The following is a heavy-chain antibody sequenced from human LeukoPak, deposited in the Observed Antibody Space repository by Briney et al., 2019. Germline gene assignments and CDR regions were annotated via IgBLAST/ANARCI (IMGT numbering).Heavy chain of an antibody. D-gene: IGHD1-26*01. CDR2: IHHSEGT. CDR3: ARDPSLWDLHLP. Sequence: SETLSLTCAVYGGSFSGYYWSWIRQPPGKGLEWIGEIHHSEGTNYAPSLKSRVTISVDTSKNQFSLKLSSVTAADTAVYYCARDPSLWDLHLPWGQGTLVTVSS. V-gene: IGHV4-34*01. J-gene: IGHJ4*02. CDR1: GGSFSGYY.